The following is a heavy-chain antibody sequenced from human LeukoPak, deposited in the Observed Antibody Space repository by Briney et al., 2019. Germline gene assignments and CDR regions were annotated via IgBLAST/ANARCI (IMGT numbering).Heavy chain of an antibody. Sequence: GGSLRLSCAASGFIFSSYSMSWVRQAPGKGLEWVSVITGSGGNTYYADSVKGRFTISKDNSKNTVYLQMSGLRVDDTAVYYCAKAASSSWPSYYYGMDVWGQGTTVTVSS. CDR1: GFIFSSYS. CDR3: AKAASSSWPSYYYGMDV. D-gene: IGHD6-13*01. CDR2: ITGSGGNT. V-gene: IGHV3-23*01. J-gene: IGHJ6*02.